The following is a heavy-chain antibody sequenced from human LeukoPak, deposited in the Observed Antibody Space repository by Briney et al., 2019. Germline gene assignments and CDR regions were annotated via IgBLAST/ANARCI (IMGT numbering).Heavy chain of an antibody. CDR2: INPNSGGT. D-gene: IGHD3-3*01. V-gene: IGHV1-2*02. J-gene: IGHJ6*02. CDR3: ARGSFWSGYTWDYYGMDV. CDR1: GYTFTGYY. Sequence: ASVKVSCKASGYTFTGYYMHWVRQAPGQGLEWMGWINPNSGGTNYAQKFQGRVTMTRDTSISTAYVELSRLRSDDTAVYYCARGSFWSGYTWDYYGMDVWGQGTTVTVSS.